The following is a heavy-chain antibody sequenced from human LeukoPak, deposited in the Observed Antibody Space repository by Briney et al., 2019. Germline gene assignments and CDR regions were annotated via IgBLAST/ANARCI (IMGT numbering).Heavy chain of an antibody. Sequence: PSETLSLTCTVSGGSISSYYWSWIRQPPGKGLEWIGYIYYSGSTNYNPSLKSRVTISVDTSKNQFSLKLSSVTAAGTAVYYCARAMYASRDAFDIWGQGTMVTVSS. CDR2: IYYSGST. CDR1: GGSISSYY. CDR3: ARAMYASRDAFDI. D-gene: IGHD2-8*01. J-gene: IGHJ3*02. V-gene: IGHV4-59*01.